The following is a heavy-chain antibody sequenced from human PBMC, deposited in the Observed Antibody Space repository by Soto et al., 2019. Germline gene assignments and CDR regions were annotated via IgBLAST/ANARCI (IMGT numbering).Heavy chain of an antibody. CDR3: ARSRITIFGVVIPYFDY. CDR2: IIPIFGTA. Sequence: SVKVSCNASGATFSSYAISWVRQAPGKGLEWMGGIIPIFGTANYAQKFQGRVTITADKSTSTAYMELSSLRSEDTAVYYCARSRITIFGVVIPYFDYWGQGTLVTVSS. J-gene: IGHJ4*02. D-gene: IGHD3-3*01. V-gene: IGHV1-69*06. CDR1: GATFSSYA.